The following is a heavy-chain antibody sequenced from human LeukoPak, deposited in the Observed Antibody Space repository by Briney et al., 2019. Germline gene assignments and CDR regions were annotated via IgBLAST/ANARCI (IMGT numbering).Heavy chain of an antibody. CDR1: EDIFDSYT. D-gene: IGHD3-9*01. CDR3: VSRNYDTLTADY. CDR2: IIPTFGIS. V-gene: IGHV1-69*02. Sequence: SVKVSCKASEDIFDSYTINWLRQAPGQGLEWMGRIIPTFGISNYAQDFQGRVTITADKSTSTAFMELSSLRSEDTAVYYCVSRNYDTLTADYWGQGTLVTVSA. J-gene: IGHJ4*02.